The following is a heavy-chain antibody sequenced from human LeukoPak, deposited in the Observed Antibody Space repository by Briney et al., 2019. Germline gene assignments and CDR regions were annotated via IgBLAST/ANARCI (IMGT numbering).Heavy chain of an antibody. CDR2: ISAYNGNT. V-gene: IGHV1-18*01. D-gene: IGHD6-6*01. CDR1: GYTFTSYG. CDR3: AREGVQYSSSSYYWFDP. J-gene: IGHJ5*02. Sequence: ASVKVSCKASGYTFTSYGISWVRQAPGQGLEWMGWISAYNGNTNYAQKLQGRVTMTTDTSTSTAYMELRSLRSDDTAVYYCAREGVQYSSSSYYWFDPWGQGTLVTVSS.